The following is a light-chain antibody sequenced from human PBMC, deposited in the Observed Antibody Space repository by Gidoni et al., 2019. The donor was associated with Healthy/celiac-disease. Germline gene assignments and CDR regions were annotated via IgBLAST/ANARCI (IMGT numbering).Light chain of an antibody. CDR3: AAWDDSLNGHVV. Sequence: QPVLTQPPSASRTHGPRVTISCSGSSSNIGSNTINWDQQLPGTAPTLLIYSNNPRPSGVPDRFSGSKSGTSASLAISGLQSEDEADYYCAAWDDSLNGHVVFGGGTKLTVL. V-gene: IGLV1-44*01. CDR2: SNN. CDR1: SSNIGSNT. J-gene: IGLJ2*01.